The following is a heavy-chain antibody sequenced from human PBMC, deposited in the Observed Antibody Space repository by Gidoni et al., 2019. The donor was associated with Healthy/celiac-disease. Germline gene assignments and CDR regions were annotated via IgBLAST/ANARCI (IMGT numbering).Heavy chain of an antibody. D-gene: IGHD3-16*01. CDR3: AKPLRVLARGLFDY. Sequence: EVQLLESVGGLVQPGGSLRLSCAASGLTFSSYAMSWVRQAPGKWLEWVSAISGSGGSTYYADSVKGRFTISRDNSKNTLYLQMNSLRAEDTAVYYCAKPLRVLARGLFDYWGQGTLVTVSS. CDR2: ISGSGGST. V-gene: IGHV3-23*01. J-gene: IGHJ4*02. CDR1: GLTFSSYA.